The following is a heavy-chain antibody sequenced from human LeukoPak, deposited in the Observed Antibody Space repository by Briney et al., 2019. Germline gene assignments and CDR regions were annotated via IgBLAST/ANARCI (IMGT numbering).Heavy chain of an antibody. CDR3: ARGPHLNDFWSGSYNWFDP. Sequence: PSETLSLTCTVSGGSISSGSYSWSWIRQPAGKGLEWIGRIYTSGSTNYNPSLKSRVTISVDTSKNQFSLKLSSVTAADTAVYYCARGPHLNDFWSGSYNWFDPWGQGTLVTVSS. D-gene: IGHD3-3*01. CDR1: GGSISSGSYS. J-gene: IGHJ5*02. CDR2: IYTSGST. V-gene: IGHV4-61*02.